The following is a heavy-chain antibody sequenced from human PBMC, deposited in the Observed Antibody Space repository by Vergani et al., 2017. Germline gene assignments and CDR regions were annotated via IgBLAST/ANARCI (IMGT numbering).Heavy chain of an antibody. CDR1: GGAINSGGYY. CDR3: ARPRSPGYCSSTSCYGGNDAFDI. J-gene: IGHJ3*02. CDR2: IYYSGST. V-gene: IGHV4-30-4*08. D-gene: IGHD2-2*01. Sequence: QVQLQESGPGLVKPSQTLSLTCTVPGGAINSGGYYWTWIRQPPGKGLECLGYIYYSGSTYYNPSLKSRVTISVDTSKNQFSLKLSSVTAADTAVYYCARPRSPGYCSSTSCYGGNDAFDIWGQGTMVTVSS.